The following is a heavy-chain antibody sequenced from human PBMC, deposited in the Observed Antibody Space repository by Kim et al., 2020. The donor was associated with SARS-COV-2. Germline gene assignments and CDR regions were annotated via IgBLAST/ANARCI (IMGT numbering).Heavy chain of an antibody. D-gene: IGHD3-3*01. Sequence: ASVKVSCKASGYTFTSYAMHWVRQAPGQRLEWMGWINAGNGNTKYSQKFQGRVTITRDTSASTAYMELSSLRSEDTAVYYCARDWKISPIRFLEWYPLDYWGQGTLVTVSS. V-gene: IGHV1-3*01. CDR2: INAGNGNT. J-gene: IGHJ4*02. CDR3: ARDWKISPIRFLEWYPLDY. CDR1: GYTFTSYA.